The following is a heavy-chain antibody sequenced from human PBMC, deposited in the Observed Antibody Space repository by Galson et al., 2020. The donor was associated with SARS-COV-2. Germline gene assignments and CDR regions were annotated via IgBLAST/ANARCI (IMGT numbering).Heavy chain of an antibody. CDR2: ISYDGDNK. CDR3: AKDRGDYSNYEVSDY. Sequence: GESLKISCAASGFSLSTYAMHWVRQAPGKGLEWVALISYDGDNKYYVDSVKGRFSISRDNSKNTVYLQMNSLTIEDTAVYYCAKDRGDYSNYEVSDYWGQGKLVIVSS. V-gene: IGHV3-30*18. J-gene: IGHJ4*02. CDR1: GFSLSTYA. D-gene: IGHD4-4*01.